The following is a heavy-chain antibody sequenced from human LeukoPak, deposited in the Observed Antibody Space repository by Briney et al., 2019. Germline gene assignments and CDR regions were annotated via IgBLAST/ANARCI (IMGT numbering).Heavy chain of an antibody. D-gene: IGHD5-12*01. CDR2: IYHSGST. J-gene: IGHJ4*02. CDR1: GGSISSSNW. Sequence: SETLSLTCAVSGGSISSSNWWSWVRQPPGKGLEWIGEIYHSGSTNYNPSLKSRVTISVDKSKNQFSLKLSSVTAADTAVYYCARESGYSGYDYFDYWGQGTLVTVSS. CDR3: ARESGYSGYDYFDY. V-gene: IGHV4-4*02.